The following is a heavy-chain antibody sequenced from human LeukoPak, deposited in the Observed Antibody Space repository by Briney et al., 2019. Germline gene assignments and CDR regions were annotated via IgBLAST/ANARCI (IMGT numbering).Heavy chain of an antibody. CDR1: GYTFTSYG. V-gene: IGHV1-18*01. CDR2: ISAYNGNT. J-gene: IGHJ4*02. Sequence: GASVKVSCTASGYTFTSYGISWVRQAPGQGLEWMGWISAYNGNTNYAQKLQGRVTMTTDTSTSTAYMELRSLRSDDTAVYYCARDGPYSSSSGVFDYWGQGTLVTVSS. CDR3: ARDGPYSSSSGVFDY. D-gene: IGHD6-6*01.